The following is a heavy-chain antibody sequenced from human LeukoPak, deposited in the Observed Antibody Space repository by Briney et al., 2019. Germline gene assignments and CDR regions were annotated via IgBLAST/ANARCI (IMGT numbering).Heavy chain of an antibody. CDR2: IIPIFGTA. V-gene: IGHV1-69*13. Sequence: ASVKVSCKASGGTFSSYAISWVRQAPGQGLEWMGGIIPIFGTANYAQMFQGRVTITADESTSTAYMELSSLRSEDTAVYYCARYRSGRYDAFDIWGQGTMVTVSS. CDR1: GGTFSSYA. J-gene: IGHJ3*02. D-gene: IGHD3-10*01. CDR3: ARYRSGRYDAFDI.